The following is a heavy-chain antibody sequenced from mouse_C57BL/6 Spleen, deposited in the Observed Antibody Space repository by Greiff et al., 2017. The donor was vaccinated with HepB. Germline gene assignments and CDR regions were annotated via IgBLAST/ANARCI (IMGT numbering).Heavy chain of an antibody. CDR3: ARSYYGNSHWYFDV. V-gene: IGHV1-63*01. J-gene: IGHJ1*03. D-gene: IGHD2-10*01. CDR1: GYTFTNYW. CDR2: IYPGGGYT. Sequence: QVQLKESGAELVRPGTSVKMSCKASGYTFTNYWIGWAKQRPGHGLEWIGDIYPGGGYTNYNEKFKGKATLTADKSSSTAYMQFSSLTSEDSAIYYCARSYYGNSHWYFDVWGTGTTVTVSS.